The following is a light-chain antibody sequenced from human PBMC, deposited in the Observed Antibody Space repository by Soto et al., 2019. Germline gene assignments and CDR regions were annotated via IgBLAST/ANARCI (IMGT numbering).Light chain of an antibody. J-gene: IGKJ1*01. CDR2: DAS. V-gene: IGKV1-5*01. CDR3: QQFAISTT. Sequence: IQMTQSPSTLSASVGDRVTITCRARHNIDRWMAWYQQKPGKAPSLLIFDASTLHSGVPSRFSGSGSGTDFTLTISSLQPDDFATYYCQQFAISTTFGQGTKVEVK. CDR1: HNIDRW.